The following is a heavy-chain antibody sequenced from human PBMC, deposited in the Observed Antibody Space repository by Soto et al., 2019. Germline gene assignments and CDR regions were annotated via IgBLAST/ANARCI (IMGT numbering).Heavy chain of an antibody. D-gene: IGHD2-15*01. CDR1: GFTFSSYA. CDR2: ISGSGGST. Sequence: GGSLRLSCAASGFTFSSYAMSWVRQAPGKGLEWVSAISGSGGSTYYADSVKGRFTISRDNSKNTLYLQMNSLRAEDTAVYYCARDFVVVAATRDYYYYGMDVWGQGTTVTVSS. J-gene: IGHJ6*02. CDR3: ARDFVVVAATRDYYYYGMDV. V-gene: IGHV3-23*01.